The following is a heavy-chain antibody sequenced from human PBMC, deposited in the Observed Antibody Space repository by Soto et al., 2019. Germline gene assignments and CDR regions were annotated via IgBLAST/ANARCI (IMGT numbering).Heavy chain of an antibody. J-gene: IGHJ4*02. CDR3: AKDSDTKRGPDY. Sequence: GGSLRLSCAASGFTFSNYAMNWVRQAPGKGLEWVSGISGSSDNTFYADSVKGRFTISRDNSKSTLFLQMNSLRAEDTALYYCAKDSDTKRGPDYWGQGTLVTVSS. V-gene: IGHV3-23*01. D-gene: IGHD3-10*01. CDR1: GFTFSNYA. CDR2: ISGSSDNT.